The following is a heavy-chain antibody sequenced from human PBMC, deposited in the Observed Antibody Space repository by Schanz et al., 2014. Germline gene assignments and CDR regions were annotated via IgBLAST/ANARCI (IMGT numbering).Heavy chain of an antibody. V-gene: IGHV1-18*01. CDR1: GYSFTKYG. D-gene: IGHD3-3*01. CDR2: ISPYNGHT. Sequence: QVQLVQSGSEVKKPGDSVKVSCETSGYSFTKYGINWVRQAPGQGLEWMGWISPYNGHTEYGKKFQGRFTMTTDTSTTTAYLELSSLTSDDTAVFYCARGLHYDVETSFSSYDAFDSWGQGTKVTVSP. J-gene: IGHJ3*01. CDR3: ARGLHYDVETSFSSYDAFDS.